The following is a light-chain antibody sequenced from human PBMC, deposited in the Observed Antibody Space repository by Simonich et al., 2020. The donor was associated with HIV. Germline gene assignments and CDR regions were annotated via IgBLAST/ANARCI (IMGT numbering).Light chain of an antibody. CDR1: QSISSY. J-gene: IGKJ2*01. CDR3: QQSYSTPYT. CDR2: AAS. V-gene: IGKV1-39*01. Sequence: DIQMTQSPSSLSASVGDRVTITCQASQSISSYLNWYQQKPGKAPKLLIYAASSLQSGVPSRFSDSGSGTDFTLTISSLQPEDFATYYCQQSYSTPYTFGQGTKLEIK.